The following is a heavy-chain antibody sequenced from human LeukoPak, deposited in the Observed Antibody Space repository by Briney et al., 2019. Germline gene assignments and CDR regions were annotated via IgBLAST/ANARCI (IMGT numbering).Heavy chain of an antibody. D-gene: IGHD6-19*01. CDR1: GYTFTIYD. CDR3: ARGEYSSGWYSVY. V-gene: IGHV1-8*01. CDR2: MNPNSGNT. J-gene: IGHJ4*02. Sequence: ASVKVSCKASGYTFTIYDINWVRQATGQGLEWMGWMNPNSGNTGYAQKFQGRVTMTRNTSISTAYMELSSLRSEDTAVYYCARGEYSSGWYSVYWGQGTLVTVSS.